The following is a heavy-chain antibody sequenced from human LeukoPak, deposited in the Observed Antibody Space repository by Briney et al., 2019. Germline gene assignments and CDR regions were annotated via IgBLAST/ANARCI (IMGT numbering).Heavy chain of an antibody. D-gene: IGHD1-26*01. CDR2: ISYDGSNK. J-gene: IGHJ6*02. V-gene: IGHV3-30*14. CDR1: GFTFSSYA. Sequence: PGRSLRFSCAASGFTFSSYAMHWVRQAPGKGLEWVAVISYDGSNKYYADSVKGRFTISRDNSKNTLYLQMNSLRAEDTAVYYCARDLDRGYYYGMDVWGQGTTVTVSS. CDR3: ARDLDRGYYYGMDV.